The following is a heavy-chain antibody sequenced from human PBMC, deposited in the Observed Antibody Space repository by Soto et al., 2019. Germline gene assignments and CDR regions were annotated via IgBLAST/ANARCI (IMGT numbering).Heavy chain of an antibody. J-gene: IGHJ6*02. Sequence: EVQLVESGGGLVKAGGSLRLSCAASGFTFRTHTLLWVRQAPGKGLEWVSSISTGGTYLEYAHSVKGRFNISRDDAKDSVLLQMNSLKTDDTAVYYCVKGGEDITSPYGMDVWGQGTTVTVSS. D-gene: IGHD3-16*01. CDR2: ISTGGTYL. CDR3: VKGGEDITSPYGMDV. CDR1: GFTFRTHT. V-gene: IGHV3-21*02.